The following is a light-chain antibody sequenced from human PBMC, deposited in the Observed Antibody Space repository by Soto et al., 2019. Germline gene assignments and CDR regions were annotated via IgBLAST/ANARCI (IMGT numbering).Light chain of an antibody. Sequence: IVMTQSPATLSVSPGERATLSCRASQTVNNNLAWYQQRPGQAPRLLIYAASTRATGVPARFSGSGSGTEFTLTISSLQSEDFAAYYCQQYNTWPPPSESVGPGTKVDVK. CDR2: AAS. V-gene: IGKV3D-15*01. J-gene: IGKJ3*01. CDR1: QTVNNN. CDR3: QQYNTWPPPSES.